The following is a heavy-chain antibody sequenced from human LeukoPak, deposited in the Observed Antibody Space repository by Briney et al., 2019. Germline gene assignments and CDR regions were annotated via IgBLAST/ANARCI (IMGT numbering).Heavy chain of an antibody. D-gene: IGHD3-10*01. J-gene: IGHJ4*02. V-gene: IGHV3-33*01. CDR3: ARDLRKGTYFDS. Sequence: GGPRRLSCEASGFTFFTYGMHWVRQPPGKGLEWVALIWYDGSYKYYADSVKGRFTISRDNSKNTLYLQMDSLRAEDTAVYYCARDLRKGTYFDSWGQGTLVTVSS. CDR1: GFTFFTYG. CDR2: IWYDGSYK.